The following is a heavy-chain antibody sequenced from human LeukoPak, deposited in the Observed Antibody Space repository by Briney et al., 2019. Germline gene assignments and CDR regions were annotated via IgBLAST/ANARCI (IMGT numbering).Heavy chain of an antibody. CDR2: TSYGGSNK. Sequence: GGSLRLSCAASGFTFSTYGVHWVRQAPGKGLEWVALTSYGGSNKYYADSVKGRFTISRDNSKNTLYLQMISLRAEDTAVYYCAKEGYYDTSGSRAFDIWGQGTMVTVSS. CDR1: GFTFSTYG. V-gene: IGHV3-30*18. CDR3: AKEGYYDTSGSRAFDI. J-gene: IGHJ3*02. D-gene: IGHD3-22*01.